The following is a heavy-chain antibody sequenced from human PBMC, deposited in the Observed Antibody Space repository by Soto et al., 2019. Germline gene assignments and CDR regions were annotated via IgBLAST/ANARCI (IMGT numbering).Heavy chain of an antibody. D-gene: IGHD3-22*01. J-gene: IGHJ4*02. CDR2: IGGSGGGT. CDR1: GFTFSIYA. CDR3: AKDAPGSGWLSDY. Sequence: QPGGSLRLSCAASGFTFSIYAMSWVRQAPGKGLEWVSTIGGSGGGTSHADFVRGRFTISRDNSRNTLYLQMNSLRAEDTAVYYCAKDAPGSGWLSDYWGQGTLVTVSS. V-gene: IGHV3-23*01.